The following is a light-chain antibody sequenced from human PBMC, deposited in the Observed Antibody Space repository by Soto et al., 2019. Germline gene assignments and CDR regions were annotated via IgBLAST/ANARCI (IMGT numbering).Light chain of an antibody. V-gene: IGLV2-14*01. CDR3: SSYTSSSIPYV. J-gene: IGLJ1*01. Sequence: QSVLTQPASVSGSPGQSITISCTGTSSDVGGYNYVSWYQQHPGKAPKLMIYEVSNRPSGVSNRFYGSKSGNTASLTISGLQAEDEADYYCSSYTSSSIPYVFGTGTKLTVL. CDR2: EVS. CDR1: SSDVGGYNY.